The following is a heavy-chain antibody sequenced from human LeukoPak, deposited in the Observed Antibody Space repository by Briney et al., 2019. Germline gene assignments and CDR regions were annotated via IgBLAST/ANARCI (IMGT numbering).Heavy chain of an antibody. CDR3: AKDGIVDTAMVNWFDP. J-gene: IGHJ5*02. CDR1: GFTFSSYA. V-gene: IGHV3-23*01. CDR2: ISGSGGST. D-gene: IGHD5-18*01. Sequence: PGASLRLSCAASGFTFSSYAMSWVRQAPGKGLEWVSAISGSGGSTYYADSVKGRFTTSRDNSKNTLYLQMNSLRAEDTAVYYCAKDGIVDTAMVNWFDPWGQGTLVTVSS.